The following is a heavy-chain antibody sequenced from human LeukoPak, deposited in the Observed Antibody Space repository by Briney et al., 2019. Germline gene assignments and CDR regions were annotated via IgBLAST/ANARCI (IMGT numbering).Heavy chain of an antibody. CDR2: INHSGST. CDR3: ARETSQKGAHYMDV. Sequence: SETLSLTCAVYGGSFSGYYWSWIRQPPGKGLEWIGEINHSGSTNYNPSLKSRVTISVDTSKNQFSLKMSSVSAADTAVYYCARETSQKGAHYMDVWGKGTTVTISS. J-gene: IGHJ6*03. CDR1: GGSFSGYY. D-gene: IGHD3-16*01. V-gene: IGHV4-34*01.